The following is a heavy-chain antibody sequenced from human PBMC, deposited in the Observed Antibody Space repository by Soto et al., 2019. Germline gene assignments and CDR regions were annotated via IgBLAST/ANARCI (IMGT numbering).Heavy chain of an antibody. Sequence: QVQLQESGPGLVKPSGTLSLTCAVSGGSISSSNWWTWVRQPPGKGLEWIGEIYHSGRSNYNPSLTSRVTISVDKSKNQVSLKLSSVTAADTAVYYCARAYSGSYSDYWGQGTLVTVSS. CDR1: GGSISSSNW. D-gene: IGHD1-26*01. V-gene: IGHV4-4*02. CDR3: ARAYSGSYSDY. CDR2: IYHSGRS. J-gene: IGHJ4*02.